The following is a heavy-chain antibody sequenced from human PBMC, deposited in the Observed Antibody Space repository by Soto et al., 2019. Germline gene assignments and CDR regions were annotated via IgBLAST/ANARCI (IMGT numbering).Heavy chain of an antibody. CDR1: GGSIRSGGYY. D-gene: IGHD4-4*01. J-gene: IGHJ5*02. Sequence: SETLSLTCTVSGGSIRSGGYYWSWIRQHPGKGLEWIGYIYYSGSTYYNPSLQSRVTISVDTSKNQCSLKLSSVTAADTEVYYCARVDYSNDGHWFDPWGQGTRDTAPQ. V-gene: IGHV4-31*03. CDR2: IYYSGST. CDR3: ARVDYSNDGHWFDP.